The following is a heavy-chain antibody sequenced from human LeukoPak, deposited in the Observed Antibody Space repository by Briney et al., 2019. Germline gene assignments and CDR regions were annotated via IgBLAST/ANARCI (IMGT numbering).Heavy chain of an antibody. CDR3: AKDVEGGVDY. J-gene: IGHJ4*02. D-gene: IGHD1-1*01. CDR1: GYTFSSYG. V-gene: IGHV3-30*18. CDR2: ISYDGSNK. Sequence: GGSLRLSCAASGYTFSSYGMHWVRQAPGKGLEWVAVISYDGSNKYYADSVKGRFTISRDNSKNTLYLQMNSLRAEDTAVYYCAKDVEGGVDYWGQGTLVTVSS.